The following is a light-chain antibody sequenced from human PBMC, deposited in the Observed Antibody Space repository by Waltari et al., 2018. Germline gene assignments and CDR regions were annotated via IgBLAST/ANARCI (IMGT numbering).Light chain of an antibody. Sequence: EIVMTQSPATLSVSPGARATLSCRASQSVSSNLAWYQQKPGQAPRLLIYGASTRATGIPARFSGSGSGTEFTLTISSLQPEDFAVYYCQQYNNWPPWTFGQGTKVEIK. CDR1: QSVSSN. CDR3: QQYNNWPPWT. CDR2: GAS. V-gene: IGKV3-15*01. J-gene: IGKJ1*01.